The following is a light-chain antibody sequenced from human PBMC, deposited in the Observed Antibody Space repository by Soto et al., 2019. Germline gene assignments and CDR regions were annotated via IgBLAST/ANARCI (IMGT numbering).Light chain of an antibody. V-gene: IGLV2-14*01. J-gene: IGLJ1*01. CDR3: CSFTTTSSHV. CDR2: EVN. CDR1: ISVIGAYDY. Sequence: QSALTQPASLSESPGQTITVSCTGTISVIGAYDYFSWFQQRSVKAPKLMITEVNNRPSGVSNRYSGSKSGNTAYLTISGLQVEDEAEYFCCSFTTTSSHVFGTGTKVTV.